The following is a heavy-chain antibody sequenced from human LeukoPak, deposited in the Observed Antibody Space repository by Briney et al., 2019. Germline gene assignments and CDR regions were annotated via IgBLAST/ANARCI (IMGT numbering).Heavy chain of an antibody. D-gene: IGHD5-18*01. Sequence: GGSLRLSCAASGFTFSSYGMHWVRQAPGKGLEWVSGISWNSGSIGYADSVKGRFTISRDNAKNSLYLQMNSLRAEDMALYYCAKASRGYSYGAPLDYWGQGTLVTVSS. J-gene: IGHJ4*02. V-gene: IGHV3-9*03. CDR3: AKASRGYSYGAPLDY. CDR2: ISWNSGSI. CDR1: GFTFSSYG.